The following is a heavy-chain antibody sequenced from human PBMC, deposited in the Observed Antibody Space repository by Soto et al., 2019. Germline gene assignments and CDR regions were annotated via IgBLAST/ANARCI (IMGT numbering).Heavy chain of an antibody. CDR1: GGSISSYY. CDR2: IYYSGST. Sequence: SETLSLTCTVPGGSISSYYWSWIRQPPGKGLEWIGYIYYSGSTNYNPSLKSRVTISVDTSKNQFSLKLSSVTAADTAVYYCARAPSGTYLPSYYYYGMDVWGQGTTVTVSS. V-gene: IGHV4-59*01. CDR3: ARAPSGTYLPSYYYYGMDV. D-gene: IGHD3-10*01. J-gene: IGHJ6*02.